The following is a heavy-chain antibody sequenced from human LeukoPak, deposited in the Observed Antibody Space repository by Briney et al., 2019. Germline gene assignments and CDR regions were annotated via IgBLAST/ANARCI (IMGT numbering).Heavy chain of an antibody. CDR2: ISTSGSYI. CDR3: AREGGRRDFDY. Sequence: PGGSLRLSCAASGFTFNPYTMNWVRQAPGKGLEWVSSISTSGSYIYYADSVKGRFTISRDNAKNSLYLQMNSLRAEDTAVYYCAREGGRRDFDYWGQGTLVTASS. CDR1: GFTFNPYT. V-gene: IGHV3-21*01. J-gene: IGHJ4*02. D-gene: IGHD1-14*01.